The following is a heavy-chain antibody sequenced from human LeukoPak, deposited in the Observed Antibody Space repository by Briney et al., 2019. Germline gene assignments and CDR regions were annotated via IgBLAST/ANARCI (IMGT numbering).Heavy chain of an antibody. D-gene: IGHD5-12*01. Sequence: GGSLRLSCAASGFTFSTYAMSWVRQALGKGLEWVSASRGNGGRTDYADSVEGRFTTSRDNSKNTVYLQMNSLRAEDTAVYYCAKADDTVATNFDSWGQGTLVTVSS. J-gene: IGHJ4*02. CDR1: GFTFSTYA. CDR3: AKADDTVATNFDS. V-gene: IGHV3-23*01. CDR2: SRGNGGRT.